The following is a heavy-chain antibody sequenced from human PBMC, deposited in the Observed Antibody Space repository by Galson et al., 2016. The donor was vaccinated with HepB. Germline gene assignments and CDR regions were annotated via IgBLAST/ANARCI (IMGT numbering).Heavy chain of an antibody. D-gene: IGHD2-21*01. V-gene: IGHV3-9*01. Sequence: SLRLSCAASGFTFKDYAMHWVRQVPGKGLEWVSRISWNSGTIDYADSVKGRFTISRDNAKNSLYLQMTSLTVDDTALYYCAKDQGTVISAFDYWGQGTLVTGSS. J-gene: IGHJ4*02. CDR3: AKDQGTVISAFDY. CDR1: GFTFKDYA. CDR2: ISWNSGTI.